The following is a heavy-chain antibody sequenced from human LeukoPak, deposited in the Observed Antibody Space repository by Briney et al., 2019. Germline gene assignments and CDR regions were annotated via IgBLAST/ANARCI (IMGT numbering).Heavy chain of an antibody. V-gene: IGHV4-38-2*01. J-gene: IGHJ4*02. D-gene: IGHD1-26*01. CDR2: MYHSGST. CDR3: ARTQSSGIVGATTQFDY. CDR1: GYSISSGYY. Sequence: SETLSLTCAVSGYSISSGYYWGWIRPPPGKGLEWIGSMYHSGSTYYNPSLKSRVTISVDTSKNQFSLKLTSVTAADTAVYFCARTQSSGIVGATTQFDYWGPGTLVTVSS.